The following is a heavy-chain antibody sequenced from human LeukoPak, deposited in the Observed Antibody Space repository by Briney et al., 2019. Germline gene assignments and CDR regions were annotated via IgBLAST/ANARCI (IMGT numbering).Heavy chain of an antibody. CDR2: INHNSGGT. Sequence: ASVKVSCKASGYTFTGYYMHWVRQAPGQGLEWMGRINHNSGGTNYAQKFRGRVTMTRDTSISTAYMELSRLRSDDTAVYYCATSRASYYYDSSGEETDYWGQGTLVTVSS. J-gene: IGHJ4*02. CDR1: GYTFTGYY. D-gene: IGHD3-22*01. CDR3: ATSRASYYYDSSGEETDY. V-gene: IGHV1-2*06.